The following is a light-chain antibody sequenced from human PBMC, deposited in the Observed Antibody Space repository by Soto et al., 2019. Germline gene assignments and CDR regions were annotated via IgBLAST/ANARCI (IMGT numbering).Light chain of an antibody. V-gene: IGKV3-11*01. Sequence: EIVLTQSPATLSLSPGERATLSCRASQSVGSYLAWYQQKPGQAPRLLIYDASNRATGIPARFSGSGSGTDFTLTISSLEPEDFAVYFCQQHSNWPPVTFGQGTRLEIK. CDR3: QQHSNWPPVT. CDR1: QSVGSY. J-gene: IGKJ5*01. CDR2: DAS.